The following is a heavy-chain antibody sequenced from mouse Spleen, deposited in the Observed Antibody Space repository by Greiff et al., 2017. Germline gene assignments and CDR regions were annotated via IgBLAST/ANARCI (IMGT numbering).Heavy chain of an antibody. J-gene: IGHJ1*01. CDR1: GYSITSGYY. CDR3: ARSHYYGSSYDWYFDV. V-gene: IGHV3-2*02. D-gene: IGHD1-1*01. CDR2: ISYSGST. Sequence: EVQVVESGPGLVKPSQSLSLTCSVTGYSITSGYYWNWIRQFPGNKLEWMGYISYSGSTSYNPSLKSRISITRDTSKNQFFLQLNSVTTEDTATYYCARSHYYGSSYDWYFDVWGAGTTVTVSS.